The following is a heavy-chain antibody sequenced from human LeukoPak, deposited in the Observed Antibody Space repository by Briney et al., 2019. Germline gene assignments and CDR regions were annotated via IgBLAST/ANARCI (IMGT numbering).Heavy chain of an antibody. J-gene: IGHJ4*02. CDR3: ARHSPVGIYYFDY. V-gene: IGHV4-39*01. Sequence: SETLSLTCAVSGASISGSGYYLGWIRQPPGKGREWSGNIYYSGSTYYNASLQSRVTISIDTSKNQFSLRLSSVTAADTAVYYCARHSPVGIYYFDYWGQGTLVTVSS. CDR1: GASISGSGYY. CDR2: IYYSGST. D-gene: IGHD1-26*01.